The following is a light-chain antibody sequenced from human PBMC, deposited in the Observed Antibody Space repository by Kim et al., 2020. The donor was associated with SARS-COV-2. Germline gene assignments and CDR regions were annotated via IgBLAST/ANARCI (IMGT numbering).Light chain of an antibody. J-gene: IGLJ2*01. Sequence: SVSPGQTASITCSGDKLVDKYACWYHQKPGQSHVLVIYQDSKRPSGIPERFSGSNSGNTATLTISGTQAMDEADYYCQAWDSSTVVFGGGTQLTVL. V-gene: IGLV3-1*01. CDR1: KLVDKY. CDR3: QAWDSSTVV. CDR2: QDS.